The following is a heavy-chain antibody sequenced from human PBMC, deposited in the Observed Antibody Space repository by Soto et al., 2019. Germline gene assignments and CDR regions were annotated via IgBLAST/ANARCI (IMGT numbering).Heavy chain of an antibody. Sequence: SVKVSCKASGDTDTNYVISWVRQAPGQGLEWMGGIFPKFGTTYSAQKLQDRLTITADESTSTVYMRLSSLRLDDTAVYYCEAEMTFGKLSVVWGQGTTVTVSS. CDR2: IFPKFGTT. J-gene: IGHJ6*02. V-gene: IGHV1-69*13. CDR3: EAEMTFGKLSVV. D-gene: IGHD3-16*02. CDR1: GDTDTNYV.